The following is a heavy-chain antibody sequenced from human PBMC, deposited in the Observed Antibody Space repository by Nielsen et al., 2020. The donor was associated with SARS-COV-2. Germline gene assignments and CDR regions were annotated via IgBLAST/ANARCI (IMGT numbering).Heavy chain of an antibody. CDR1: GFTFSSYS. CDR3: ARTRRAYYYYGMDV. Sequence: GESLKISCAASGFTFSSYSMNWVRQAPGKGLEWVSYISSSSSTIYYADSVKGRFTISRDNAKNSLYLQMNSLRAEDTAVYYCARTRRAYYYYGMDVWGQGTTVTVSS. J-gene: IGHJ6*02. V-gene: IGHV3-48*01. D-gene: IGHD3-10*01. CDR2: ISSSSSTI.